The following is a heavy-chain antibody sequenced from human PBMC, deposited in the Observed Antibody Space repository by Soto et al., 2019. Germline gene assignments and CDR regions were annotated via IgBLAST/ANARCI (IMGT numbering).Heavy chain of an antibody. Sequence: QVQLVESGGGVVQPGRSLRLSCAASGFTFSSYGMHWVRQAPGKGLEWVAVISYDGSNKYYADSVKGRFTISRDNSKNTLYLQMNSLRAEDTAVYYCAKDLLTWQWLVQYYFDYWGQGTLVTVSS. J-gene: IGHJ4*02. CDR2: ISYDGSNK. D-gene: IGHD6-19*01. V-gene: IGHV3-30*18. CDR3: AKDLLTWQWLVQYYFDY. CDR1: GFTFSSYG.